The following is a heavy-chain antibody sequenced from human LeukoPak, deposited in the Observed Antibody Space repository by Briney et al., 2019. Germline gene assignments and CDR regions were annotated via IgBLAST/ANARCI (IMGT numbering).Heavy chain of an antibody. J-gene: IGHJ3*02. V-gene: IGHV3-7*05. CDR3: ARDWGGI. CDR2: INQDGSEE. Sequence: GGPLRLSCAASGFTFSSSWMSWVRQAPGKGLEWVANINQDGSEEDYVDSVKGRFTVSRDNAKNSLFLQMNSRRAEDTAVYYCARDWGGIWGQGTMVTVSS. D-gene: IGHD2-21*01. CDR1: GFTFSSSW.